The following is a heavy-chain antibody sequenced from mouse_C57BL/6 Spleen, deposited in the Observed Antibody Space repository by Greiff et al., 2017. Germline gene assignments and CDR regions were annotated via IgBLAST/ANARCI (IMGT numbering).Heavy chain of an antibody. J-gene: IGHJ2*01. CDR3: ARSREDYYGSGYYFDY. D-gene: IGHD1-1*01. CDR2: IDPEDGET. V-gene: IGHV14-2*01. CDR1: GFNIKDYY. Sequence: EVQLQQSGAELVKPGASVKLSCTASGFNIKDYYMHWVKQRTEQGLEWVGRIDPEDGETKYAPKFQGKATITADTSSNTAYLQLSSLTSEDTAVYYCARSREDYYGSGYYFDYWGQGTTLTVSS.